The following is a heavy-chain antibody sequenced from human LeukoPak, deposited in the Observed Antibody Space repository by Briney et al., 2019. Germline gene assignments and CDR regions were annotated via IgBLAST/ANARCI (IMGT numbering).Heavy chain of an antibody. Sequence: GGSLRLSCAVSGFTFSGSAMHWVRQASGKGLEWVGRIRSKANSYATAYPASVKGRVTISRDDSKNTAYLQMNSLKIEDTAVYYCTANRDGYNTVDYWGQGTLVTVSS. V-gene: IGHV3-73*01. CDR1: GFTFSGSA. J-gene: IGHJ4*02. D-gene: IGHD5-24*01. CDR2: IRSKANSYAT. CDR3: TANRDGYNTVDY.